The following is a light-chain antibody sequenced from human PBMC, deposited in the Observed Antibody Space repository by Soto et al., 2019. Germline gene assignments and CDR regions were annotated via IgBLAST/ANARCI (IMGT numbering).Light chain of an antibody. V-gene: IGKV1-27*01. J-gene: IGKJ3*01. CDR1: QAIRNY. Sequence: DIQMTQSPSSLSASVGDIVTMTCRASQAIRNYVAWYQQKPGEGPKLLIYAASTFQSGVPARFSGGGFGTDFTLTISSLRPEDVATYYCQRYHSAIRTFGPGTQGDSK. CDR3: QRYHSAIRT. CDR2: AAS.